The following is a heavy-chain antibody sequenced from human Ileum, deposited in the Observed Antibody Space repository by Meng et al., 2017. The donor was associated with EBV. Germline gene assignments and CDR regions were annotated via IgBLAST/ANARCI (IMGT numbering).Heavy chain of an antibody. V-gene: IGHV1-46*01. J-gene: IGHJ4*02. Sequence: GQLVQSGAEVTMPGASVKLSCKASGYTSTNNFMHWVRQAPGQGLEWMGTVNPTGSATVYAQKFQGRVTMTRDTSTSTVYMELSSLRSEDMAVYYCATEYTATRRFDYWGLGTLVTVSS. CDR3: ATEYTATRRFDY. CDR1: GYTSTNNF. D-gene: IGHD2/OR15-2a*01. CDR2: VNPTGSAT.